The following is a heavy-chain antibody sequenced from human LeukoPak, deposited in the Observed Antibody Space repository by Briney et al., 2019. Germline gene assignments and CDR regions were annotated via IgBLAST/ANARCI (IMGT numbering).Heavy chain of an antibody. CDR1: GVSISSSY. J-gene: IGHJ5*02. CDR3: ARHARWFDP. V-gene: IGHV4-59*08. CDR2: IYNSGST. Sequence: SETLSLTCTVSGVSISSSYWSWIRQPPGKGLEWIGNIYNSGSTNYNPSLKTRVTISADTSKNQFSLNLSSVTAADTAVYYCARHARWFDPRGQGTLVTVSS.